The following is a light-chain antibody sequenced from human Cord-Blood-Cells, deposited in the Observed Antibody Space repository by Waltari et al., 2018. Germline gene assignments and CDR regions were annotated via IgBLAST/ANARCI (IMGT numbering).Light chain of an antibody. V-gene: IGKV4-1*01. Sequence: DIVMTQSPDSLAVSLGERDTINCKSSQSVLYSSNNKNYLALYQQKPGQPPKLLIYWASTRESGGPDRFSGSGSGTDFTLTISSLQAEDVAVYYCQQYYSTPPTFGQGTKVEIK. CDR3: QQYYSTPPT. CDR1: QSVLYSSNNKNY. J-gene: IGKJ1*01. CDR2: WAS.